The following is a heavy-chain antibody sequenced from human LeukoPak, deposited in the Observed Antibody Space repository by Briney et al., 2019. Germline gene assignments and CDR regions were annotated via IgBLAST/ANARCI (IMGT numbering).Heavy chain of an antibody. J-gene: IGHJ4*02. CDR2: VYYSGST. Sequence: NPSETLSLTCTVSGGSISSSRYYWGWIRQPPGKGLEWIGSVYYSGSTYYNPSLKSRVTISVDTSKNQFSLKLSFVTAADTAVYYCARDSGWLQFGYFDYWGQGTLVTVSS. D-gene: IGHD5-24*01. CDR3: ARDSGWLQFGYFDY. CDR1: GGSISSSRYY. V-gene: IGHV4-39*07.